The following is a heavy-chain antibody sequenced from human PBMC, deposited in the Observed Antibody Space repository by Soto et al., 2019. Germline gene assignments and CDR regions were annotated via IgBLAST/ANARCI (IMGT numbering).Heavy chain of an antibody. CDR1: GGSTSSGSYY. D-gene: IGHD3-3*01. CDR3: FCVRLEVGLDY. V-gene: IGHV4-39*01. CDR2: IYYSGST. Sequence: ASETLSHTCTVSGGSTSSGSYYWGWIRQPPGKGLEWIGSIYYSGSTYYNPSLKSRVTISVDTSKNQFSLKLSSVTAADTAVYFYFCVRLEVGLDYRGQGTPVSV. J-gene: IGHJ4*02.